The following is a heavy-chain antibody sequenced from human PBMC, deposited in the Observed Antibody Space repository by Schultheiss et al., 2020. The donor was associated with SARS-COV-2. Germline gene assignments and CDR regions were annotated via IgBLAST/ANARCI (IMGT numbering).Heavy chain of an antibody. V-gene: IGHV3-23*01. D-gene: IGHD7-27*01. J-gene: IGHJ6*02. CDR1: GFTFSSYA. CDR2: ISGSGGST. Sequence: GGSLRLSCAASGFTFSSYAMSWVRQAPGKGLEWVSAISGSGGSTYYADSVKGRFTISRDNSKNTLYLQMNSLRSDDTAVYYCARELGQINWGLRRDYYYYGMDVWGQGTTVTVSS. CDR3: ARELGQINWGLRRDYYYYGMDV.